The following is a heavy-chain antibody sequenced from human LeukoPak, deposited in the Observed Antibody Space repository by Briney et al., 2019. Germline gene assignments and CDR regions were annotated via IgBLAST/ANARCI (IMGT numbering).Heavy chain of an antibody. CDR1: GGSISSYY. V-gene: IGHV4-59*01. Sequence: SETLSLTRTVSGGSISSYYGSWIRQPPGKGLEWIGYIYNSGSTNYNPSLKSRVTISEDTSKNQFSLKLTSVTAADTAVYYCATSPEGLWFGESGGMGVWGQGTTVTVSS. CDR3: ATSPEGLWFGESGGMGV. CDR2: IYNSGST. J-gene: IGHJ6*02. D-gene: IGHD3-10*01.